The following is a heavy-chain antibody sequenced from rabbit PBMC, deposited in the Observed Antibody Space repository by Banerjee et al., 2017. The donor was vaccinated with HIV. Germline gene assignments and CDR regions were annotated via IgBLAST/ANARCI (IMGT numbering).Heavy chain of an antibody. Sequence: QEQLEESGGDLVKPEGSLTLTCTASGFSFSNGYHMCWVRQAPGKGLEWIGCISAGSSGTTYYASWAKGRFTISKTSSTTVTLQMTSLTAADTATYFCARGMLVVAAHNLWGPGTLVTVS. J-gene: IGHJ4*01. V-gene: IGHV1S45*01. CDR1: GFSFSNGYH. CDR3: ARGMLVVAAHNL. D-gene: IGHD4-2*01. CDR2: ISAGSSGTT.